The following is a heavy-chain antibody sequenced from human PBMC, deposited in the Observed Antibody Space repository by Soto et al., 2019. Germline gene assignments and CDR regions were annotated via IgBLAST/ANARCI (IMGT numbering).Heavy chain of an antibody. D-gene: IGHD5-18*01. V-gene: IGHV3-23*01. J-gene: IGHJ5*02. CDR1: GFTFSSYA. CDR3: AKDASAEPWIQLWHIWFDP. CDR2: ISGSGGST. Sequence: GGSLRLSCAASGFTFSSYAMSWVRQAPGKGLEWVSAISGSGGSTYYADSVKGRFTISRDNSKNTLYLQMNSLRAEDTAVYYCAKDASAEPWIQLWHIWFDPWGQGTLVTVSS.